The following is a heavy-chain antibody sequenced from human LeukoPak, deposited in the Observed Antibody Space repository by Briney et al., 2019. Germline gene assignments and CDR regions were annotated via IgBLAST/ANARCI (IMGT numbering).Heavy chain of an antibody. CDR3: ARDRGPANFFDY. D-gene: IGHD2-2*01. J-gene: IGHJ4*02. CDR2: IIPIFGTA. CDR1: GYTFTSYG. Sequence: SVKVSCKASGYTFTSYGISWVRQAPGQGLEWMGGIIPIFGTANYAQKFQGRVTITADESTSTAYMELSSLRSEDTAVYYCARDRGPANFFDYWGQGTLVTVSS. V-gene: IGHV1-69*13.